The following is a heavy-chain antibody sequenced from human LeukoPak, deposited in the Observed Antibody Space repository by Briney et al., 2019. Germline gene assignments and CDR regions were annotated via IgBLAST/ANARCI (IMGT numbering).Heavy chain of an antibody. D-gene: IGHD1-26*01. CDR1: GFTFSSYG. Sequence: PGGSLRLSCAASGFTFSSYGMHWVRQAPGKGLEWVAVISYDGSNKYYADSVKGRFTISRDNSKNTLYLQMNSLRAEDTAVYYCARLGSGSYFGGFDYWGQGTLVTVSS. CDR2: ISYDGSNK. J-gene: IGHJ4*02. V-gene: IGHV3-30*03. CDR3: ARLGSGSYFGGFDY.